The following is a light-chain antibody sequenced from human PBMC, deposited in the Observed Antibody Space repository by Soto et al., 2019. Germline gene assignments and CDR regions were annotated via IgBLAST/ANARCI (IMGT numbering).Light chain of an antibody. V-gene: IGLV2-8*01. CDR2: AVN. CDR3: SSYAGNNNVV. Sequence: QSVLTQLPSASGSPGQSVTISCTGTSSDVGGYNYVSWYQQYPGKAPKLMIYAVNTRPSGVPDRFSGSKSGNTASLTVSGLQAEDEADYYCSSYAGNNNVVFGGGTKVTVL. CDR1: SSDVGGYNY. J-gene: IGLJ2*01.